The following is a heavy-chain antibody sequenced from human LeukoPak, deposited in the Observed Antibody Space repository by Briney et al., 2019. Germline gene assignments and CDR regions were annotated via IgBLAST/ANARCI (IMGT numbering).Heavy chain of an antibody. D-gene: IGHD6-19*01. Sequence: GGSLRLSCAASRFIFSNYWMSWVRQAPGKGLEWVANIKQDGSDKYYVDSVKGRFTISRDNAKNSLYLQMNSLRAEDTAVYYCAKDSVAGAAWFDYWGQGTLVTVSS. CDR2: IKQDGSDK. CDR1: RFIFSNYW. J-gene: IGHJ4*02. V-gene: IGHV3-7*03. CDR3: AKDSVAGAAWFDY.